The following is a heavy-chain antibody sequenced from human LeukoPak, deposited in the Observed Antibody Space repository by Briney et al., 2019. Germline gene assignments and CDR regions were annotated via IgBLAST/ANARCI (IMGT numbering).Heavy chain of an antibody. D-gene: IGHD4-17*01. J-gene: IGHJ4*02. CDR2: IYSAGST. CDR1: GFTVSSNY. Sequence: GGSLGLSCAASGFTVSSNYMTWVRQAPGKGLEWASTIYSAGSTHYADSVKGRFTISRDNSKNTLYLQMNSLRAEDTAVYYCARDSAHGYGDYNSPLIDYWGQGTLVTVSS. CDR3: ARDSAHGYGDYNSPLIDY. V-gene: IGHV3-66*01.